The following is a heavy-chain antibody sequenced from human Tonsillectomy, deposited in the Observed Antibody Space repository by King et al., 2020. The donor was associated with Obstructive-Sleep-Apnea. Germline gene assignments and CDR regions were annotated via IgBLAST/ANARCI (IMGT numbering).Heavy chain of an antibody. CDR1: GFTFSSYG. J-gene: IGHJ6*02. CDR2: IWYDGSNE. CDR3: AKDLEARVRRVNHKYSYYGMDV. Sequence: VQLVESGGGVVQPGRSLRLSCTASGFTFSSYGMHWVRQAPGKGLEWVAVIWYDGSNEYYADSVKGRFTISRDNSKNTLYLQMNSLRAEDTAVYYCAKDLEARVRRVNHKYSYYGMDVWGQGTTVTVSS. D-gene: IGHD3-10*01. V-gene: IGHV3-33*06.